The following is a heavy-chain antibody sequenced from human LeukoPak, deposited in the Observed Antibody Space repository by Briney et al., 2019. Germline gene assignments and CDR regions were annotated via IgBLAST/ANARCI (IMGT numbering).Heavy chain of an antibody. CDR3: ARTLYYYGSGSYYKMDV. CDR1: GYTFTGYY. V-gene: IGHV1-2*02. Sequence: ASVKVSCKASGYTFTGYYVHWVRQAPGQGLEWMGWINPYSGDTNYAQKFQGRVTMTRDTSISTAYMELSRLRSDDTAVYYCARTLYYYGSGSYYKMDVWGKGTTVTISS. D-gene: IGHD3-10*01. J-gene: IGHJ6*04. CDR2: INPYSGDT.